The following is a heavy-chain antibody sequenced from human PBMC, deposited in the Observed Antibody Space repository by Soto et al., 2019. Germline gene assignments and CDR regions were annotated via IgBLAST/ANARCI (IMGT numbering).Heavy chain of an antibody. V-gene: IGHV3-73*01. CDR1: GFTFSGSA. J-gene: IGHJ6*02. CDR2: IRSKANSYAT. Sequence: GGSLRLSCAASGFTFSGSAMHWVRQASGKGLEWVGRIRSKANSYATAYAASVKGRFTISRDDSKNTAYLQMNSLKTEDTAVYYCTRHIWNYYDSSGYYSYYYYGMDVWGQGTTVTSP. CDR3: TRHIWNYYDSSGYYSYYYYGMDV. D-gene: IGHD3-22*01.